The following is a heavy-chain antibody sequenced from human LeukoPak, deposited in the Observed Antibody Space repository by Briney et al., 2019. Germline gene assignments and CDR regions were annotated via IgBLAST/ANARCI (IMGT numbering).Heavy chain of an antibody. CDR2: MNPNSGNT. Sequence: GASVKVSCKASGYTFTSYDINWVRQATGQGLEWMGWMNPNSGNTGYAQKLQGRVTMTRNTPISTAYMELSSLRSEDTAVYYCARGRMDQYYDFWSGSSNYYYGMDVWGQGTTVTVSS. V-gene: IGHV1-8*01. J-gene: IGHJ6*02. D-gene: IGHD3-3*01. CDR3: ARGRMDQYYDFWSGSSNYYYGMDV. CDR1: GYTFTSYD.